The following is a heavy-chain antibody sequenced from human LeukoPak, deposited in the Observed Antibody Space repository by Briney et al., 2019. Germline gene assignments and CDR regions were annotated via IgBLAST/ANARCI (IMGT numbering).Heavy chain of an antibody. J-gene: IGHJ4*02. D-gene: IGHD5-12*01. Sequence: SVKVSCKASGFTFTSSAVQWVRQARGQRLEWIGWIVVGSGNTNYAQKFQERVTITRDMSTSTAYMELSSLRSEDTAVYYCAAAPRDGGYHFDYWGQGTLVTVSP. V-gene: IGHV1-58*01. CDR1: GFTFTSSA. CDR3: AAAPRDGGYHFDY. CDR2: IVVGSGNT.